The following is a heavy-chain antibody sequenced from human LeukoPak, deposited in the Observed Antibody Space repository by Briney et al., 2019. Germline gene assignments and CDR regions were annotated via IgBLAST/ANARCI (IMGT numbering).Heavy chain of an antibody. V-gene: IGHV1-18*01. CDR1: GYTFTSYG. CDR3: ARDYTYYYDSGGYSFDY. J-gene: IGHJ4*02. CDR2: ISAYNGNT. D-gene: IGHD3-22*01. Sequence: APVKVSCKASGYTFTSYGISWVRQAPGQGLEWMGWISAYNGNTNYAQKLQGRVTMTTDTSTSTAYMELRSLRSDDTAVYYCARDYTYYYDSGGYSFDYWGQGTLVTVSS.